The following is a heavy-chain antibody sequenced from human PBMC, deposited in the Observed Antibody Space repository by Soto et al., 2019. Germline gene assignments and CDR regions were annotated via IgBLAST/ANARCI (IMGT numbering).Heavy chain of an antibody. Sequence: QVRLEQSGPEVKKTVASVKVSCKASGYTFTSYGISWVRQAPGQGLEWMGWINIYSGDANYAQSFQDRVNMTRDTSTNTVYMEMRTLRSDDTAVYYCARALYYYDNSGLAYWGQGTLVTVSS. CDR2: INIYSGDA. D-gene: IGHD3-22*01. CDR3: ARALYYYDNSGLAY. J-gene: IGHJ4*02. V-gene: IGHV1-18*01. CDR1: GYTFTSYG.